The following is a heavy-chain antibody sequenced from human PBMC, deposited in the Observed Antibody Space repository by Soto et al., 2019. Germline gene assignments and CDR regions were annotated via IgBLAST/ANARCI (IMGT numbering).Heavy chain of an antibody. J-gene: IGHJ4*02. CDR3: AREVGYGDFSAALLD. CDR2: VISLFGTA. CDR1: GGTFRSHS. V-gene: IGHV1-69*13. Sequence: GALVKVSCKGSGGTFRSHSINWLRQAPGQGLEWMGGVISLFGTANYAHNSKGRVTITADQPTSTAYMELNSLRSDDTAVYYCAREVGYGDFSAALLDWGQGTLVTVSS. D-gene: IGHD4-17*01.